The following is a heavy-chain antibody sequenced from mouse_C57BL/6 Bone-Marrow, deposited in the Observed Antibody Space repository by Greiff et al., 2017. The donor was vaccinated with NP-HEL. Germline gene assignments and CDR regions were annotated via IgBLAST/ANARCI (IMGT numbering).Heavy chain of an antibody. D-gene: IGHD1-1*01. CDR3: ARVTTVVVDY. Sequence: QVQLQQPGAELVKPGASVKLSCKASGYTFTSYWMHWVKQRPGQGLEWIGMIHPNSGSTNYNEKFKSKATLTVDKSSSTAYMQLSSLTAEDSAVYYCARVTTVVVDYWGQGTTLTVSS. V-gene: IGHV1-64*01. J-gene: IGHJ2*01. CDR2: IHPNSGST. CDR1: GYTFTSYW.